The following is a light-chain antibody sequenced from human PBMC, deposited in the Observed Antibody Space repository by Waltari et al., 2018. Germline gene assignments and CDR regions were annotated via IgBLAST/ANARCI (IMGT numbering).Light chain of an antibody. J-gene: IGKJ4*01. Sequence: DIVMTQSPDSLAVSLGERATINCKSSQSVLDSYNNKNFLAWYQQKPGQPPKLLISWASTRESGVPDRFSGSGSGKDFTLTISSLQPEDVAVYSCQQYYSTLSFGGGTKVEIK. V-gene: IGKV4-1*01. CDR2: WAS. CDR1: QSVLDSYNNKNF. CDR3: QQYYSTLS.